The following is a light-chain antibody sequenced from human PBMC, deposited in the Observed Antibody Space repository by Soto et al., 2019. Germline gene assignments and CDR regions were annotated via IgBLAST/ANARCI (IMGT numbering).Light chain of an antibody. CDR1: QSISRG. V-gene: IGKV1-5*01. Sequence: ATLSSSEEDRVTITGRASQSISRGLAWYQPKPGKAPNLLIYDASTLESGVPSRFSGSGSGTEFTLTISCLHPDDIATYYCLPDSSVWAFCQGTKV. J-gene: IGKJ1*01. CDR3: LPDSSVWA. CDR2: DAS.